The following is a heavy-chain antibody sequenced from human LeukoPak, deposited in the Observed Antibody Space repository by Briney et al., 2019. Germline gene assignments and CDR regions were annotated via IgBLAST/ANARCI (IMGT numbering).Heavy chain of an antibody. V-gene: IGHV4-59*01. J-gene: IGHJ2*01. CDR1: GGPISSYY. Sequence: SETLSLTCTVSGGPISSYYWSWIRQPPGKRLEWIGYAHYSGSTDKNPSLWSRVTMSVDTSKNQISLRLSSVTAADTAVYYCGRRTFYDTLTGYKYWYFDLWGRGTLVTVSS. CDR3: GRRTFYDTLTGYKYWYFDL. D-gene: IGHD3-9*01. CDR2: AHYSGST.